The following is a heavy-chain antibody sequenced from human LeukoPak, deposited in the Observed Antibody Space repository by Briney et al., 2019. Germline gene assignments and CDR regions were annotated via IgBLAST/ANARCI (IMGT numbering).Heavy chain of an antibody. J-gene: IGHJ6*03. CDR3: ARDPVHSSGWFAVSYYYMDV. CDR1: GFTFSRHW. V-gene: IGHV3-7*01. Sequence: GGSLTLSCAASGFTFSRHWVSWVRQARGKGLEWVANIKQGGSEKFYVDSVKGRFTISRNNAKYSLYLQMNSLRAEDTAVYYCARDPVHSSGWFAVSYYYMDVWGKGTTVPVSS. D-gene: IGHD6-19*01. CDR2: IKQGGSEK.